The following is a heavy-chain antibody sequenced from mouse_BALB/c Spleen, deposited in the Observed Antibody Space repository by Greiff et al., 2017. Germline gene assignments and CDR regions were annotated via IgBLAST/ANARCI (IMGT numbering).Heavy chain of an antibody. Sequence: VKLMESGPDLVAPSQSLSITCTVSGFSLTSYGVHWVRQPPGKGLEWLVVIWSDGSTTYNSALKSRLSISKDNSKSQVFLKMNSLQTDDTAMYYCARHAGYGSSYGYFDVWGAGTTVTVSS. J-gene: IGHJ1*01. CDR2: IWSDGST. CDR3: ARHAGYGSSYGYFDV. D-gene: IGHD1-1*01. CDR1: GFSLTSYG. V-gene: IGHV2-6-2*01.